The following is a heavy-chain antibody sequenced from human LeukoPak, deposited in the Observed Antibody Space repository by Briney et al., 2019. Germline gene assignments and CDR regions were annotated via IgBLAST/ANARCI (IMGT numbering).Heavy chain of an antibody. J-gene: IGHJ4*02. D-gene: IGHD2-21*01. V-gene: IGHV3-48*01. CDR3: ARPAADCGGDCYWAFDY. CDR2: ISSSSSII. CDR1: GFTFSSYS. Sequence: GGSLRLSCAASGFTFSSYSMNWVRQAPGKGLEWVSYISSSSSIIYYADSAKGRFTISRDNAKNSLYLQMNSLRAEDTAVYYCARPAADCGGDCYWAFDYWGQGTLVTVSS.